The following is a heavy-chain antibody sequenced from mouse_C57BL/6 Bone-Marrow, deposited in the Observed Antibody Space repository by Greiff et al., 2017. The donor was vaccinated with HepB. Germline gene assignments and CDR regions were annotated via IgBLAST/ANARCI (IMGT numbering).Heavy chain of an antibody. CDR3: ARGLTGRGV. CDR1: GFTFSSYA. J-gene: IGHJ1*03. V-gene: IGHV5-4*03. D-gene: IGHD4-1*01. CDR2: ISDGGSYT. Sequence: EVKLVESGGGLVKPGGSLKLSCAASGFTFSSYAMSWVRQTPEKRLEWVATISDGGSYTYYPDNVKGRFTISRDNAKNNLYLQMSHLKSEDTAMYYCARGLTGRGVWGTGTTVTVSS.